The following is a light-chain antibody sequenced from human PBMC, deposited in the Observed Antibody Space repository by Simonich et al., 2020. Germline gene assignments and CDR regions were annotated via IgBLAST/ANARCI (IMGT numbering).Light chain of an antibody. Sequence: QSALTQPSSVSGSPGQSITISCTGTSSDVGGYNLVSWYQQHPGNAHKLMIYEDNKRPSGVTNRFSVAKSGKAASLTITGIQAEDEADYYCCSYAGSSTPHYVFGTGTKVTVL. CDR3: CSYAGSSTPHYV. CDR1: SSDVGGYNL. CDR2: EDN. V-gene: IGLV2-23*01. J-gene: IGLJ1*01.